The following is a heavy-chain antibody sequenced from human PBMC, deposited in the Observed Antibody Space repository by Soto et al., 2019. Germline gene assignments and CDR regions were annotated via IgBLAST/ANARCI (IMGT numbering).Heavy chain of an antibody. V-gene: IGHV1-8*01. Sequence: QVQLVQSGAEVKKPGASVKVSCKTSGYTFTSYDIIWVRQAPGQGLEWMGCMNPNTGYTGYAQKFQGRVTMTGDTSISTAYMELSSLTSEDTAVYYCAREETTVIARDFYYGMDVWGQGTTVTVSS. CDR2: MNPNTGYT. CDR1: GYTFTSYD. J-gene: IGHJ6*02. CDR3: AREETTVIARDFYYGMDV. D-gene: IGHD4-17*01.